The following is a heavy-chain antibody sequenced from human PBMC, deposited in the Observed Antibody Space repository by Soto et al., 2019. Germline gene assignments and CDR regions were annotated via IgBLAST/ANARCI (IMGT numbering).Heavy chain of an antibody. CDR3: GSERRERIHAGWDFDS. V-gene: IGHV4-4*07. J-gene: IGHJ4*02. CDR2: IYTSGST. Sequence: SETLSLTCTVFGDSINDYYWSWIRQPAGKGLEWIGRIYTSGSTDSNPSLKSRVTISIEMAKKQPSLRVTFTTAADNAADYCGSERRERIHAGWDFDSWGQGTLVPVSS. CDR1: GDSINDYY. D-gene: IGHD6-19*01.